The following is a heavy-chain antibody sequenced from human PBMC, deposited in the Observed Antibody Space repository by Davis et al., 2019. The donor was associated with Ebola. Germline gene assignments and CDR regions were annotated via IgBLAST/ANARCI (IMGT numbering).Heavy chain of an antibody. CDR2: IYYSGCT. Sequence: MPSETLSLTCTVSGGSISSGDYYWSWIRQPPGKGLEWIGYIYYSGCTYYNPSLKSRVTISVDTSKNQFSLKLSSVTAADTAVYYCARDKIEAITMIGMGAFDIWGQGTMVTVSS. CDR3: ARDKIEAITMIGMGAFDI. D-gene: IGHD3-22*01. J-gene: IGHJ3*02. CDR1: GGSISSGDYY. V-gene: IGHV4-30-4*01.